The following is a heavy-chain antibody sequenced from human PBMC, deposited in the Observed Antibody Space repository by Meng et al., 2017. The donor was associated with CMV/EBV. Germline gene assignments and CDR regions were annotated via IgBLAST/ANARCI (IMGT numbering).Heavy chain of an antibody. D-gene: IGHD4-11*01. CDR3: ARVGEVTTGDYYYYGMDV. J-gene: IGHJ6*02. CDR2: ISSHGGST. Sequence: GGSLRLSCAASGFTFSSYAMHWVRQAPGKGLEYVSAISSHGGSTYYADSVKGRFTISRDNSKNTLYLQMGSLRAEDMAVYYCARVGEVTTGDYYYYGMDVWGQGTTVTVSS. V-gene: IGHV3-64*02. CDR1: GFTFSSYA.